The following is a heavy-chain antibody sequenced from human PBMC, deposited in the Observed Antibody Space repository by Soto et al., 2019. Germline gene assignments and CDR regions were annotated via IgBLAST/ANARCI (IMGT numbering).Heavy chain of an antibody. CDR2: IRSKANSYAT. Sequence: PCGSIRLSCAASGFTFSGSAMHWVRKASGKGLEWVGRIRSKANSYATAYAASVKGRFTISRDDSKNTAYLQMNSLKTEDTAVYYCTTIVVVPAGRVGMEVWGQGTTVTVSS. V-gene: IGHV3-73*01. CDR3: TTIVVVPAGRVGMEV. D-gene: IGHD2-2*01. J-gene: IGHJ6*02. CDR1: GFTFSGSA.